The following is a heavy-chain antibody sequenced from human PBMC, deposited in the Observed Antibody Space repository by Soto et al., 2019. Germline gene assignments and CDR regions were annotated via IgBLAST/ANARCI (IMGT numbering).Heavy chain of an antibody. V-gene: IGHV4-34*01. CDR2: INHSGST. Sequence: PPETLSLTCAGYCGTFSAYYWSGIRQPPGKGLEWIGEINHSGSTNYNPSLKSRVTISVDTSKNQFSLKLSSVTAADTAVYYCARVPIDTGIVVAGRNEVYVMDVWGRGTTVIVSS. D-gene: IGHD6-19*01. J-gene: IGHJ6*02. CDR1: CGTFSAYY. CDR3: ARVPIDTGIVVAGRNEVYVMDV.